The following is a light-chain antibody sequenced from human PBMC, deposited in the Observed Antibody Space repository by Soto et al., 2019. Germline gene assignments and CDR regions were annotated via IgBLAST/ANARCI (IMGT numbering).Light chain of an antibody. J-gene: IGKJ1*01. Sequence: ITQCPYSLSASIADRPTITSLASQDIRNELGWYQQRPGKAPKLLIYAASTLQSGVPSRFSASGSGTDFTLTISSLQPEDFATYYCLQDYNFPQTFGHGTNVDI. CDR3: LQDYNFPQT. CDR2: AAS. V-gene: IGKV1-6*02. CDR1: QDIRNE.